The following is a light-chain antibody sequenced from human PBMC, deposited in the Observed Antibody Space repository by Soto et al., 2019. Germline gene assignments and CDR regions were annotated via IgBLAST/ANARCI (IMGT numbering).Light chain of an antibody. Sequence: QSALTQPPSASGSPGQSVTISCTGTSSDVADYNYVSWYQRHPGKAPKLMIYEVSKRPSGVPDRFSGSKSGNTASLTVSGLQAEDEADYYCTSYAGSNNVVFGGGTKVTVL. V-gene: IGLV2-8*01. CDR2: EVS. J-gene: IGLJ2*01. CDR1: SSDVADYNY. CDR3: TSYAGSNNVV.